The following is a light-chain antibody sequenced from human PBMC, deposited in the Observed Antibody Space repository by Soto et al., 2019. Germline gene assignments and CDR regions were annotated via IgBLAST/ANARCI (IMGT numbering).Light chain of an antibody. CDR2: GAS. CDR1: QSVSSSY. Sequence: EIVFTQSPVTLSLSPGERATLSCRASQSVSSSYLAWYQQKPGQPPRLLIYGASSRPTGIPDRFSGSGSGTAFTIPISRLEPEDFAVFYCQHYDSLPITFGQGTRLEIK. V-gene: IGKV3-20*01. CDR3: QHYDSLPIT. J-gene: IGKJ5*01.